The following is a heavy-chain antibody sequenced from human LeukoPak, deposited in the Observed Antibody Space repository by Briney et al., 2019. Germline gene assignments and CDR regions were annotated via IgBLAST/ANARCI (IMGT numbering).Heavy chain of an antibody. CDR2: IKEDGSEK. V-gene: IGHV3-7*01. D-gene: IGHD1-1*01. J-gene: IGHJ4*02. Sequence: GGSLRLSCAASGFTFSTFWMSWVRQAPGKGLEWVANIKEDGSEKYYVDSTKGRFTVSRDNAKNSLYLQMDSLRAEDTAVYYCARGGTFVSDYWGQGTLVTVSS. CDR1: GFTFSTFW. CDR3: ARGGTFVSDY.